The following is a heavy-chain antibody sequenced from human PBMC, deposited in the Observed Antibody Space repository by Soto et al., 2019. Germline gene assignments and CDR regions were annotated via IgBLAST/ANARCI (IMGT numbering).Heavy chain of an antibody. D-gene: IGHD5-18*01. CDR1: GYTFTGYY. CDR2: INPNSGGT. J-gene: IGHJ4*02. CDR3: ARGVGDTAREEQED. V-gene: IGHV1-2*02. Sequence: ASVKVSCKASGYTFTGYYMHWVRQAPGQGLEWMGWINPNSGGTNYAQKFQGRVTMTRDTSISTAYMELSRLRSDDTAVYYCARGVGDTAREEQEDWGQGTLVTVSS.